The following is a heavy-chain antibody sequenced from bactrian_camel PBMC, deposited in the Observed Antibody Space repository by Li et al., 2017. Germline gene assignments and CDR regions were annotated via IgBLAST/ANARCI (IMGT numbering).Heavy chain of an antibody. CDR3: AAYEGYACVSGSCCFTQAPGDFDY. J-gene: IGHJ6*01. CDR1: GRSNENYF. D-gene: IGHD3*01. Sequence: HVQLVESGGGSVQAGGSLRLSCAISGRSNENYFLAWFRQPPGKEREGVAARDVDGTTRYVDSVKGRFTISKDNVKNTLYLQMNSLKPEDTAMYYCAAYEGYACVSGSCCFTQAPGDFDYWGHGTQVTVS. CDR2: RDVDGTT. V-gene: IGHV3S55*01.